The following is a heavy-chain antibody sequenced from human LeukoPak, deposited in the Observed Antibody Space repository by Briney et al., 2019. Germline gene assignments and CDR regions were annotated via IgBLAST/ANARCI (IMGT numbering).Heavy chain of an antibody. V-gene: IGHV4-59*08. CDR1: GGSISSYY. J-gene: IGHJ4*02. Sequence: SETLSLTCTVSGGSISSYYWSWIRQPPGKGLEWIGYIYYSGSTNYNPSLKSRVTISVDTSKNQFSLKLSSVTAADTAVYYCARHGVRGVIIHWGQGTQVTVSS. CDR3: ARHGVRGVIIH. D-gene: IGHD3-10*01. CDR2: IYYSGST.